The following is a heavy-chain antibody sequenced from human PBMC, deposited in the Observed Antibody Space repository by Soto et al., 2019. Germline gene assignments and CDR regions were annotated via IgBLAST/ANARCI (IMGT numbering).Heavy chain of an antibody. CDR1: GFTFSSYS. CDR3: AREKGGVESCDY. D-gene: IGHD3-3*01. V-gene: IGHV3-48*02. Sequence: EVQLVESGGGLVQPGGSLRLSCAASGFTFSSYSMNWVRQAPGKGLEWVSYISSSSRTIYYADSVKGRFTISRDNAKTSLYLQMNRRRDEETAVYYGAREKGGVESCDYLGQGTLVTVSS. J-gene: IGHJ4*01. CDR2: ISSSSRTI.